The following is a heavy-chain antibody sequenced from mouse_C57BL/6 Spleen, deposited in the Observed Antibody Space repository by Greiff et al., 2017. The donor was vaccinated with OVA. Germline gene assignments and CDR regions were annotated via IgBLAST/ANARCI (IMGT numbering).Heavy chain of an antibody. CDR3: ARRGDYDGWYFDV. Sequence: VQLQESGAELVKPGASVKLSCKASGYTFTSYWMHWVKQRPGQGLEWIGMIHPNSGSTNYNEKFKSKATLTVDKSSSTAYMQLSSLTSEDSAVYYCARRGDYDGWYFDVWGTGTTVTVSS. J-gene: IGHJ1*03. CDR2: IHPNSGST. V-gene: IGHV1-64*01. CDR1: GYTFTSYW. D-gene: IGHD2-4*01.